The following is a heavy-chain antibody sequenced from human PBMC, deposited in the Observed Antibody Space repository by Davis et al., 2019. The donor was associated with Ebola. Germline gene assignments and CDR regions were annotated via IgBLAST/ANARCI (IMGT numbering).Heavy chain of an antibody. CDR3: AREGNNWNYQERYFDY. J-gene: IGHJ4*02. CDR2: INSDGSST. V-gene: IGHV3-74*01. Sequence: GESLKISCLASGFTFSRYWMHWVRQAPGKGLVWVSRINSDGSSTSYADSVKGRFTISRDNSKNTLYLQMNSLRAEDTAVYYCAREGNNWNYQERYFDYWGQGTLVTVSS. D-gene: IGHD1-7*01. CDR1: GFTFSRYW.